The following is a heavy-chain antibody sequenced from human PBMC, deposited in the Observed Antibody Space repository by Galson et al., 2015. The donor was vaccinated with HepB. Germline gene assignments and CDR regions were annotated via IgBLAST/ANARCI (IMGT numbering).Heavy chain of an antibody. Sequence: SVKVSCKASGGTFSSYAISWVRQAPGQGLEWKGGIIPIFGTANYAQKFQGRVTITADESTSTAYMELSSLRSEDTAVYYCLQQYYYGSGSSYWGQGTLVTVSS. D-gene: IGHD3-10*01. CDR2: IIPIFGTA. V-gene: IGHV1-69*13. CDR1: GGTFSSYA. J-gene: IGHJ4*02. CDR3: LQQYYYGSGSSY.